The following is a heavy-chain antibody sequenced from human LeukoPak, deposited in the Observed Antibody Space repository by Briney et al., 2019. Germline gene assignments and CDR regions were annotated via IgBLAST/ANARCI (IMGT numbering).Heavy chain of an antibody. CDR1: GYTFTGYY. CDR3: ARWYSSSCLDY. J-gene: IGHJ4*02. V-gene: IGHV1-2*02. CDR2: INPNSGGT. D-gene: IGHD6-13*01. Sequence: GASLKVSCKASGYTFTGYYMHWVRQAPGQGLEWMGWINPNSGGTNYAQKFQGRVIMTRDTSISTAYMELSRLRSDDAAVYYCARWYSSSCLDYWGQGTLVTVSS.